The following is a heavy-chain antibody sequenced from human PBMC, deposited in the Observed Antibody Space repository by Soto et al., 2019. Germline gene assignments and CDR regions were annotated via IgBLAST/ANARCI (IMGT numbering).Heavy chain of an antibody. CDR3: ARDLHVRAAARNHFDF. J-gene: IGHJ4*02. Sequence: QVQLVQSGAEVRKPGASVKVSCKASGYTFTTYYIHWVRQAHGQGLEWMGIINPRGGSTSYAQKFQDRVTITRDTSTTTVYMELTSLRSEDTAVYYCARDLHVRAAARNHFDFWGQGTLVTVSS. CDR1: GYTFTTYY. D-gene: IGHD6-13*01. CDR2: INPRGGST. V-gene: IGHV1-46*01.